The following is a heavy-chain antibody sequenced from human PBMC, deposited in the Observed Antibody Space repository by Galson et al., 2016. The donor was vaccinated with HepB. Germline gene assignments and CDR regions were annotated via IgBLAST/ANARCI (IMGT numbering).Heavy chain of an antibody. CDR1: GFTFSSYG. CDR3: AKVSDEYYFDY. V-gene: IGHV3-30*18. CDR2: TSSDGSNK. Sequence: SLRLSCAASGFTFSSYGMHWVRQAPGKGLEWVAVTSSDGSNKHYADSVKGRFTISRDNSKKTLYLQMNSLRAEDTAVYYCAKVSDEYYFDYWGQGILVTVSS. J-gene: IGHJ4*02.